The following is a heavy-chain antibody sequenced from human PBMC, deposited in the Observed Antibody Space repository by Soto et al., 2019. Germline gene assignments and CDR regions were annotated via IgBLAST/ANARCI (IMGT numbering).Heavy chain of an antibody. V-gene: IGHV4-30-4*01. Sequence: SETLSLTCTVSGGSISSGDYYWSWIRQPPGKGLEWIGYIYYSGSTYYNPSLKSRVTISVDTSKNQFSLKLSSVTAADTAVYYCASRAAGGAAAPDYFDYWGQGTLVTVSS. D-gene: IGHD6-13*01. CDR2: IYYSGST. J-gene: IGHJ4*02. CDR1: GGSISSGDYY. CDR3: ASRAAGGAAAPDYFDY.